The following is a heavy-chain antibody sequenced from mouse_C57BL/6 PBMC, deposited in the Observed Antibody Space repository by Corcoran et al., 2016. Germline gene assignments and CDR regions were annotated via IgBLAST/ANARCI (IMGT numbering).Heavy chain of an antibody. CDR1: GYAFSSYW. Sequence: QVQLQQSGAELVKPGASVKISCKASGYAFSSYWMNWVKQRPGKGLEWIGQIYPGDGDTNYNGKFKGKATLTADKSSSTAYMQLSSPTSEDSAVYFCASEEDYYAMDYWGQGTSVTVSS. CDR2: IYPGDGDT. V-gene: IGHV1-80*01. J-gene: IGHJ4*01. CDR3: ASEEDYYAMDY.